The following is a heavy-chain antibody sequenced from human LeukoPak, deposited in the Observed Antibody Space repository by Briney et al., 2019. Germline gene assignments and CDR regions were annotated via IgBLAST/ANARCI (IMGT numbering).Heavy chain of an antibody. V-gene: IGHV1-2*02. D-gene: IGHD3-10*01. CDR3: AREGFGELLGSGFDP. CDR2: INPNSGGT. CDR1: GYTFTGYY. Sequence: ASVKVSCKASGYTFTGYYMHWVRQAPGQGLEWMGWINPNSGGTNYAQKFQGRVTMTRDTSISTAYMELSSLRSEDTAVYYCAREGFGELLGSGFDPWGQGTLVTVSS. J-gene: IGHJ5*02.